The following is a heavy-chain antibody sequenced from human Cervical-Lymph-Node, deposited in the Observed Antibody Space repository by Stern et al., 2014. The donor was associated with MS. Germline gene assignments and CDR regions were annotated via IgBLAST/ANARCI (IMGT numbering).Heavy chain of an antibody. V-gene: IGHV1-24*01. CDR1: GYTLTELS. D-gene: IGHD3-3*01. Sequence: VQLVESGAEVKKPGASVKVSCKVSGYTLTELSMHWVRQAPGKGLGWMGGFDPEVGETIYAQKFQGRVTMTEDTSTDTAYMELSSLRSEDTAVYYCATDRDDFRSGYSAPTKGYGLDVWGQGTTVTVTS. CDR3: ATDRDDFRSGYSAPTKGYGLDV. J-gene: IGHJ6*02. CDR2: FDPEVGET.